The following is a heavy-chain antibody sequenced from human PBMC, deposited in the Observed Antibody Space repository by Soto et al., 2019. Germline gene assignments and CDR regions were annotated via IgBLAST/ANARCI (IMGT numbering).Heavy chain of an antibody. D-gene: IGHD3-9*01. CDR2: INPTGGST. CDR3: ARPLAAGYL. Sequence: QVHLVQSGAEVKKPGASVKVSCKASGYIFINYYIHWLRQAPGHGLEWMAIINPTGGSTNYAQKYQRRVTLTLDRSTSTVYMDLRRLPSEDGAKYCCARPLAAGYLWCQTSLVSVSS. CDR1: GYIFINYY. J-gene: IGHJ4*02. V-gene: IGHV1-46*01.